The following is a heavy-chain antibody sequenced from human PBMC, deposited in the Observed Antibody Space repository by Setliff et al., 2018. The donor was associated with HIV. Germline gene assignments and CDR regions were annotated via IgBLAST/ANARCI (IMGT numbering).Heavy chain of an antibody. Sequence: SETLSLTCTVSGDSVSSRSYYWSWIRQPPGKGLEWIGYIYYSGSTNYNPSLKSRVTISVDTSKNHFSLQLRSVTAADTAVYYCAQLGMVDYFDYWGQGTLVTVPQ. V-gene: IGHV4-61*03. D-gene: IGHD1-1*01. CDR3: AQLGMVDYFDY. CDR1: GDSVSSRSYY. J-gene: IGHJ4*02. CDR2: IYYSGST.